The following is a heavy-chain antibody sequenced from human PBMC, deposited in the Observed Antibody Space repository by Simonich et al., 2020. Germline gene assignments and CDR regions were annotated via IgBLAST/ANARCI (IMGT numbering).Heavy chain of an antibody. CDR2: LSSSSSYR. Sequence: ELQLVESGGGLVKPGGSLRLSCAASGFTFRSYSLNCVRQAPVQGLGWVSSLSSSSSYRYYADSVKGRFTISRDNAKNSLYLQMYSLRAEDTAVYYCARGIVGASGAFDIWGQGTMVTVSS. CDR1: GFTFRSYS. J-gene: IGHJ3*02. V-gene: IGHV3-21*01. CDR3: ARGIVGASGAFDI. D-gene: IGHD1-26*01.